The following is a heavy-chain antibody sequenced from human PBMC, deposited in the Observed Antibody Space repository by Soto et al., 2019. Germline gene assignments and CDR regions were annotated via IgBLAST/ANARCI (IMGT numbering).Heavy chain of an antibody. D-gene: IGHD2-2*01. Sequence: SETLSLTCTVSGDSISRNGYFWTWIRQHPGKGLEWIGYIYYSRSSYYNPSLKSRVITSVDTSKNHLSLNLTALTAADTAVYYCARDTMRRGPDYYYAMDVWGQGTTVTVSS. CDR1: GDSISRNGYF. CDR2: IYYSRSS. CDR3: ARDTMRRGPDYYYAMDV. J-gene: IGHJ6*02. V-gene: IGHV4-31*03.